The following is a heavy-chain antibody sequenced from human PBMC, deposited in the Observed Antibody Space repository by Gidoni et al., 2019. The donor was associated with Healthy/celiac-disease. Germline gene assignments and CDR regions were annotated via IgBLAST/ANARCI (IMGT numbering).Heavy chain of an antibody. Sequence: QVQLQESGPGLVKPSETLSLTCTVSGGYISSSYWSWIRQPPGKGLEWIGYISYSGSTNYNPSLKSRVTISVDTSKNQFSLKLSSVTAADTAVYYCARVQRGYYDSSGYLRWFDPWGQGTLVTVSS. J-gene: IGHJ5*02. CDR3: ARVQRGYYDSSGYLRWFDP. V-gene: IGHV4-59*01. CDR1: GGYISSSY. D-gene: IGHD3-22*01. CDR2: ISYSGST.